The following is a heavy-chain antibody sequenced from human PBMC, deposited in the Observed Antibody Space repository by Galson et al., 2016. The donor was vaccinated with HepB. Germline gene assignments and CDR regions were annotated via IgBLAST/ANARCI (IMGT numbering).Heavy chain of an antibody. V-gene: IGHV3-30*18. J-gene: IGHJ4*02. Sequence: SLRLSCAASGFTFSDYGIHWVRQAPGKGLEWVAVLSFDGINKYYADSVTGRFTISRDNSKNTVYMQMNSLRAEDTAVYYCAKDAYTWRWLLSFFPDYWGQGTLVTVSS. CDR1: GFTFSDYG. CDR2: LSFDGINK. D-gene: IGHD5-24*01. CDR3: AKDAYTWRWLLSFFPDY.